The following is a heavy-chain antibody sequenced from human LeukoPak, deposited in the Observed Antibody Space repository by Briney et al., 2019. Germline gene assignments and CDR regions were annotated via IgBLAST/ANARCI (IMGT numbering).Heavy chain of an antibody. V-gene: IGHV3-7*01. Sequence: PGGSLRLPCAASGFTFSNYWMSWVRQAPGKGLEWVANIKQDGSEKNYVDSVKGRFTISRDNAKNSLYLQMNSLRAEDTAVYYCASEGEFGYGYFYWGQGTLVTVSS. D-gene: IGHD5-18*01. CDR2: IKQDGSEK. CDR1: GFTFSNYW. CDR3: ASEGEFGYGYFY. J-gene: IGHJ4*02.